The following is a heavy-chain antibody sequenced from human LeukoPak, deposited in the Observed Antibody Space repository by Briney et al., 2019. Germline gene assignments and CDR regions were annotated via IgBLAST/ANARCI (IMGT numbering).Heavy chain of an antibody. J-gene: IGHJ4*02. CDR1: GFTFSSYA. V-gene: IGHV3-23*01. Sequence: GGSLRLSCAASGFTFSSYAMSWVRQAPGKGLEWVSAISVSGGSTYYADSVKGRFSISRDNSKNTLYLQMNSLRAEDTAVYYCAKEGYYYDRSGYFDYWGQGTLVTVSS. CDR3: AKEGYYYDRSGYFDY. CDR2: ISVSGGST. D-gene: IGHD3-22*01.